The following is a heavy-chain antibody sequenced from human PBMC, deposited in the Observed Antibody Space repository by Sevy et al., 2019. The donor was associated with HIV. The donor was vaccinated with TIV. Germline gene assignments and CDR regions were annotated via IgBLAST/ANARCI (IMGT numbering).Heavy chain of an antibody. J-gene: IGHJ4*02. CDR3: ARDAGYSIGWYPSEY. CDR1: GFTFSTYA. CDR2: ISYNENKK. V-gene: IGHV3-30-3*01. D-gene: IGHD6-19*01. Sequence: GGSLRLSCAASGFTFSTYAMHWVRQAPGKGLEWVAVISYNENKKSYADSVKGRFTISRDISKNTLYLQMNSLRPEDTAVYYSARDAGYSIGWYPSEYWGQGTLVTVSS.